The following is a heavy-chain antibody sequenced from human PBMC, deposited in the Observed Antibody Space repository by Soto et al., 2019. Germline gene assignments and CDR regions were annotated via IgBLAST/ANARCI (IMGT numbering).Heavy chain of an antibody. J-gene: IGHJ5*02. D-gene: IGHD2-2*01. Sequence: GASVKVSCKASGYTFTSYGISWVRQAPRQGLEWMGWISAYNGNTNYAQKLQGRATMTTDTSTSTAYMELRSLRSDDTAVYYYAIFRRFVVVPASEDPRGKGFAPGGQGTLVTVSS. CDR3: AIFRRFVVVPASEDPRGKGFAP. V-gene: IGHV1-18*01. CDR1: GYTFTSYG. CDR2: ISAYNGNT.